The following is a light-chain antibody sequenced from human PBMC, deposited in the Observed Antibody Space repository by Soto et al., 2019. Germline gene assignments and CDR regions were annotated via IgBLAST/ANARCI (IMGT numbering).Light chain of an antibody. J-gene: IGKJ4*01. CDR2: SSS. CDR1: QDISND. CDR3: QKYNSFPPT. V-gene: IGKV1-27*01. Sequence: DFQMTQSPSSLSASVGDRVTITCRASQDISNDVAWYQQKPGKPPNLLISSSSTLQSGVPSRFSGTGYGTDFNLTIATLQPDDVATYYCQKYNSFPPTFGGGTKVDI.